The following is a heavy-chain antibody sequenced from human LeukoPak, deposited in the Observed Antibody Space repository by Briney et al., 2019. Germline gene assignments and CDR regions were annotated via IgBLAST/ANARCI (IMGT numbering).Heavy chain of an antibody. CDR2: IIPILGIA. D-gene: IGHD7-27*01. CDR3: TTGFLDWGENGFDY. CDR1: GGTFSSYA. J-gene: IGHJ4*02. Sequence: SVKVSCKASGGTFSSYAISWVRQAPGQGLEWMGRIIPILGIANYAQKFQGRVTITADKSTSTAYMELSSLRSEDTAVYYCTTGFLDWGENGFDYWGQGTLVTVSS. V-gene: IGHV1-69*04.